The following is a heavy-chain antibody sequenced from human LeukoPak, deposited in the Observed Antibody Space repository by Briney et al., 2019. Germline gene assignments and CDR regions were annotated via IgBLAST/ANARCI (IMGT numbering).Heavy chain of an antibody. CDR3: AEQVSDYDSSTYYYY. D-gene: IGHD3-22*01. J-gene: IGHJ4*02. V-gene: IGHV3-23*01. CDR1: GFTFSSYA. CDR2: ISGSGGTT. Sequence: GGSLRLSCAASGFTFSSYAMSWVRQAPGKGLEWVPDISGSGGTTYYADSVKGRFIISRDNSKNTLYLQMNSLRAEDTAVYYCAEQVSDYDSSTYYYYWGQGALVTVSS.